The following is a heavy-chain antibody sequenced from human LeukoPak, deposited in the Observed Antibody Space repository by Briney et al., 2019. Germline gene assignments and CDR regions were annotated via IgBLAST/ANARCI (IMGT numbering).Heavy chain of an antibody. CDR2: ISVDGSNK. CDR1: GFTFSSYA. J-gene: IGHJ4*02. D-gene: IGHD3-10*01. CDR3: ARHKGASLFRGIIFDY. Sequence: GGSLRLSCAASGFTFSSYAMHWVRQAPGKGLEWVAVISVDGSNKYYADSVEGRFTISRDNSKNTLFLQMDSLKADDTTVYYCARHKGASLFRGIIFDYWGQGTLVTVSS. V-gene: IGHV3-30-3*01.